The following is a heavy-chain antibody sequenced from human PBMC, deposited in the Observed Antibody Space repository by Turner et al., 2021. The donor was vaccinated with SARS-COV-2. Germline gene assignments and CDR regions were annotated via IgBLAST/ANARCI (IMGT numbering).Heavy chain of an antibody. CDR2: ISYDGSNK. J-gene: IGHJ6*02. CDR1: AFTFSSYA. CDR3: AKDSGILTGYGYYYYGMDV. Sequence: QVQLVQSGGGVVQPGRSLRLSRAASAFTFSSYAMHWVRQAPGKGLEWVAVISYDGSNKYYADSVKGRFTISRDNSKNTLYLQMNSLRAEDTAVYYCAKDSGILTGYGYYYYGMDVWGQGTTVTVSS. V-gene: IGHV3-30*04. D-gene: IGHD3-9*01.